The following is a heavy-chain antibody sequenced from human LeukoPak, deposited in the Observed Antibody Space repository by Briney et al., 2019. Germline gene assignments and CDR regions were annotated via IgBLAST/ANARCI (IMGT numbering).Heavy chain of an antibody. J-gene: IGHJ4*02. V-gene: IGHV3-30-3*01. D-gene: IGHD3-22*01. CDR2: ISYDGSNK. Sequence: GGSLRLSCAASGFTFSSYAMHWVRQAPGKGLEWVAVISYDGSNKYYADSVKGRFTISRDNSKNTLYLQMNSLRAEDTAVYYCARVGAQWLSDPYYFDYWGQGTLVTVSS. CDR1: GFTFSSYA. CDR3: ARVGAQWLSDPYYFDY.